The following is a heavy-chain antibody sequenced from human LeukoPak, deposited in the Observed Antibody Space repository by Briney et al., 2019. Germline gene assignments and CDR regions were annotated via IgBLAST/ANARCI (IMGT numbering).Heavy chain of an antibody. CDR1: GYTFTSYG. D-gene: IGHD1-1*01. V-gene: IGHV1-18*01. CDR3: AGGKDMFSPPDY. J-gene: IGHJ4*02. Sequence: ASVKVSCKASGYTFTSYGISWVRQAPGQGLEWMGWISAYNGNTNYAQKLQGRVTMTSDTSTSTAYMELRSLRSDDTAVYYCAGGKDMFSPPDYWGQGTLVTVSS. CDR2: ISAYNGNT.